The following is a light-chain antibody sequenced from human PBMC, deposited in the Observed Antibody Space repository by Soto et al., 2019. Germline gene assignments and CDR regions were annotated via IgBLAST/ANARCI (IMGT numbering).Light chain of an antibody. CDR3: QQYNSYPWT. V-gene: IGKV1-5*01. J-gene: IGKJ1*01. CDR2: DVS. CDR1: ESVNNW. Sequence: DIQMTQSPSTLSASVGDRVTITCRANESVNNWLAWFQQKPGKAPKLLIYDVSSLESGVPSRFSGSGSGTEFTLTISSLQPDDFATYYCQQYNSYPWTFGQGTKVDIK.